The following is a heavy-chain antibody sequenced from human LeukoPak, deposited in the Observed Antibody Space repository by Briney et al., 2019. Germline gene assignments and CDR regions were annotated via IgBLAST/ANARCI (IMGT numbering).Heavy chain of an antibody. V-gene: IGHV4-34*01. CDR1: GGSFSGYY. Sequence: SSETLSLTCAVYGGSFSGYYWSWIRQPPGKGLEWIGEINHSGSTNYNPSLKSRVTISVDTSKNQFSLKLSSVTAADTAVYYCASFSRQYWFDPWGQGTLVTVSS. J-gene: IGHJ5*02. CDR3: ASFSRQYWFDP. CDR2: INHSGST.